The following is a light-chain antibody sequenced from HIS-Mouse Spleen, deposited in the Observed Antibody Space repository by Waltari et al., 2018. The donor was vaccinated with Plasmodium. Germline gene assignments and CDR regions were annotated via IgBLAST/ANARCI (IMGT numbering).Light chain of an antibody. V-gene: IGLV3-10*01. CDR2: EDS. Sequence: SYELTQPPSVSVSPGQTARITCSGAALPKKYAYWYQQKSGQAPVLVIYEDSKRPSGIPERLSGSRSGTMATLTISGAQVEDEADYYCCSTDSSGNHLWVFGGGTKLTVL. CDR1: ALPKKY. J-gene: IGLJ3*02. CDR3: CSTDSSGNHLWV.